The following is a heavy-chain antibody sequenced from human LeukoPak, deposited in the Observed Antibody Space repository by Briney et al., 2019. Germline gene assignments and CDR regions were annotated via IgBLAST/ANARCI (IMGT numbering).Heavy chain of an antibody. V-gene: IGHV4-4*07. D-gene: IGHD1-26*01. Sequence: SETLSLTCTVSGGSISSSYWSWTRQPAGKGLEWIGRFSISGTTNYNPSLRSRVSISVDKSKNQFSLNLSSVTAADTAVYYCARLEGSGATDYWGQGTLVTVSS. CDR2: FSISGTT. CDR3: ARLEGSGATDY. J-gene: IGHJ4*02. CDR1: GGSISSSY.